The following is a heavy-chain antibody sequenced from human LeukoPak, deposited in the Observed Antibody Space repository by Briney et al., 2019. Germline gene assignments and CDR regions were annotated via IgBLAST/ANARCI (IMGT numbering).Heavy chain of an antibody. V-gene: IGHV3-49*04. J-gene: IGHJ6*03. D-gene: IGHD2-15*01. Sequence: GGSLRLSCTASGFTFGDYAMSWVRQAPGKGLEWVGFIRSKAYGGTTEYAASVKGRFTISRDDSKSIAYLQMNSLKTEDTAVYYCARYIPAISYCSGGSCYPRDDYYMDVWGKGTTVTISS. CDR3: ARYIPAISYCSGGSCYPRDDYYMDV. CDR1: GFTFGDYA. CDR2: IRSKAYGGTT.